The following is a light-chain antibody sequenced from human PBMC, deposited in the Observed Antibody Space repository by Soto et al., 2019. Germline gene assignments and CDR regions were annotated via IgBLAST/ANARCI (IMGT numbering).Light chain of an antibody. CDR2: GAS. J-gene: IGKJ4*01. V-gene: IGKV3-20*01. CDR1: QSVSSSY. CDR3: QQYGSSALT. Sequence: EMGLTHSPGTLSLSQGERATLSCRASQSVSSSYLAWYQQKPGQAPRLLIYGASSRATGIPDRFSGSGSGTDFTLTISRLEPEDFAVYYCQQYGSSALTFGGGTKVDIK.